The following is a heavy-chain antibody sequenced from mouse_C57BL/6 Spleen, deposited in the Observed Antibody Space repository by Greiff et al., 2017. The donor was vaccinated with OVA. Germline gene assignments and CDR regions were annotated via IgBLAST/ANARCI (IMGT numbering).Heavy chain of an antibody. CDR3: ARRDYYGEGGYFDV. V-gene: IGHV3-6*01. Sequence: EVKLQESGPGLVKPSQSLSLTCSVTGYSITSGYYCNWIRQFPGNKLEWMGYISYDGSNNYNPSLKNRISITRDTSKNQFFLKLNSVTTEDTATYYCARRDYYGEGGYFDVWGTGTTVTVSS. J-gene: IGHJ1*03. D-gene: IGHD1-1*01. CDR1: GYSITSGYY. CDR2: ISYDGSN.